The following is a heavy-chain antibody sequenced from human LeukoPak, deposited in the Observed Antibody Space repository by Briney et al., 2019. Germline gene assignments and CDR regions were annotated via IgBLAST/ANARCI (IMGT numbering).Heavy chain of an antibody. D-gene: IGHD6-13*01. J-gene: IGHJ5*02. Sequence: SETLSLTCIVFGGSISSPTYSWGWIRQPPGKGLEWIGSMYYSGSTYYNPPLKSRVTISVDTSKNQFSLKLSSVTAADTAVYYCASQVRIAADLNWFDPWGQGTLVTVSS. CDR2: MYYSGST. CDR3: ASQVRIAADLNWFDP. CDR1: GGSISSPTYS. V-gene: IGHV4-39*07.